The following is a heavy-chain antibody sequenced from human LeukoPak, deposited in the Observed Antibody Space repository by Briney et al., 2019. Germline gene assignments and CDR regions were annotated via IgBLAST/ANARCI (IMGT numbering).Heavy chain of an antibody. CDR2: IYYSGST. V-gene: IGHV4-30-4*07. J-gene: IGHJ6*03. D-gene: IGHD1-26*01. CDR3: ARSGTWWELPRIYYYYYMDV. Sequence: SQTLSLTCAVSGGSISSGGYSWSWIRQPPGKGLEWIGYIYYSGSTNYNPSLKSRVTISVDTSKNQFSLKLSSVTAADTAVYYCARSGTWWELPRIYYYYYMDVWGKGTTVTISS. CDR1: GGSISSGGYS.